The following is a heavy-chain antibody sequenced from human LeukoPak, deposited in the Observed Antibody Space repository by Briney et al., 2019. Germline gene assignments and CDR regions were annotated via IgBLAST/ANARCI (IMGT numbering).Heavy chain of an antibody. CDR3: ARVDPDSSSTLEVFDY. D-gene: IGHD6-6*01. Sequence: PSETLSLTCTVSGGSISSYYWSWIRQPPGKGLEWIGYTYYSGSTNCNPSLKSRVTISVDTSKNQFSLKLSSVTAADTAVYYCARVDPDSSSTLEVFDYWGQGTLVTVSS. J-gene: IGHJ4*02. CDR2: TYYSGST. V-gene: IGHV4-59*01. CDR1: GGSISSYY.